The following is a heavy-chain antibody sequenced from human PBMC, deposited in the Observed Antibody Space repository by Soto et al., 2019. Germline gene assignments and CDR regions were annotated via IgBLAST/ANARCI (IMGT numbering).Heavy chain of an antibody. CDR3: ARHIGDILTGYTHDAFDI. CDR2: IDPSDSYT. D-gene: IGHD3-9*01. V-gene: IGHV5-10-1*01. Sequence: PGESLKISCKRSGYSFTSYWISWVRQMPGKGLEWMGRIDPSDSYTNYSPSFQGHVTISADKSISTAYLQWSSLKASDTAMYYCARHIGDILTGYTHDAFDIWGQGTMVTVSS. CDR1: GYSFTSYW. J-gene: IGHJ3*02.